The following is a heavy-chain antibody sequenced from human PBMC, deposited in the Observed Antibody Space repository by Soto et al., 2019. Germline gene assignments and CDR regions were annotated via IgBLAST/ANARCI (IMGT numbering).Heavy chain of an antibody. D-gene: IGHD2-15*01. CDR3: ARYLGYCSGGSCYSPYYYYYGMDV. CDR1: GGSISSYY. V-gene: IGHV4-59*01. Sequence: PSETLSLTCTVSGGSISSYYWSWIRQPPGKGLERIGYIYYSGSTNYNPSLKSRVTISVDTSKNQFSLKLSSVTAADTAVYYCARYLGYCSGGSCYSPYYYYYGMDVWGQGTTVTVSS. J-gene: IGHJ6*02. CDR2: IYYSGST.